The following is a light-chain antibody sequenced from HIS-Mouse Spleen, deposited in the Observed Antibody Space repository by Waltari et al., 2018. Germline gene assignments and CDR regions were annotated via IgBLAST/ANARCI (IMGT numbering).Light chain of an antibody. CDR1: SSDVGGYNY. Sequence: QSALTQPRSVSGSPGQSVTISCTGTSSDVGGYNYVSWYQQHPGKAPKLMIYDVSKWPSGVPDRSSGSKSGNTASLTIAGLQAEDEADYYCCSYAGSYTFVVFGGGTKLTVL. J-gene: IGLJ2*01. CDR2: DVS. CDR3: CSYAGSYTFVV. V-gene: IGLV2-11*01.